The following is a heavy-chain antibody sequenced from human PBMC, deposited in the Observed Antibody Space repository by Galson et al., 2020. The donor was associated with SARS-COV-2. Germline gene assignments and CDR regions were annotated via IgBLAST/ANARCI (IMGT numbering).Heavy chain of an antibody. CDR1: GFPFSSYG. CDR3: ARKQNSYDSSGYYFAPDYYYYYGMDV. J-gene: IGHJ6*02. D-gene: IGHD3-22*01. Sequence: TGGSLRLSCAASGFPFSSYGMHWVRQAPGKGLEWVAVIWYDGSHKYYADSVKGRFTISRDNSKNTLYLQMNSLRAEDTAVYYCARKQNSYDSSGYYFAPDYYYYYGMDVWGQGTTVTVSS. CDR2: IWYDGSHK. V-gene: IGHV3-33*01.